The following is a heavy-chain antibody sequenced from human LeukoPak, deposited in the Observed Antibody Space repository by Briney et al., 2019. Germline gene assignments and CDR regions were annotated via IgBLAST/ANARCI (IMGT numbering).Heavy chain of an antibody. CDR3: ARLKPGIVPLYRLDP. Sequence: PSETLSLTCTVSGGSISSSSYYWGWIRQPPGKGLEWIGSIYYSGSTYYNPSLKSRVTISVDTSKNQFSLKLSSVTAADTAVYYCARLKPGIVPLYRLDPWGQGTLVTVSS. J-gene: IGHJ5*02. V-gene: IGHV4-39*01. D-gene: IGHD1-26*01. CDR1: GGSISSSSYY. CDR2: IYYSGST.